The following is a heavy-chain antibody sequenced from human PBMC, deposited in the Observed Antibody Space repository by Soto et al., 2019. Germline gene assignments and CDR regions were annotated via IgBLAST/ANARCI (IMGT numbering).Heavy chain of an antibody. J-gene: IGHJ5*02. Sequence: PSETLSLTCAVSGDSISSGYYWAWIRQPPGKGLEWIGSIYHSGTTYYNPSLESRVTISTDTSKSQFSLKLSSVTAADTAVYYCARRSSSSLGSLLDPWGQGTLVTVSS. V-gene: IGHV4-38-2*01. CDR3: ARRSSSSLGSLLDP. CDR1: GDSISSGYY. CDR2: IYHSGTT. D-gene: IGHD6-6*01.